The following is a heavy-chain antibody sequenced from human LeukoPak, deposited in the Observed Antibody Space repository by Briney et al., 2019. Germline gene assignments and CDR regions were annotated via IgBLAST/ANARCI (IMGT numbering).Heavy chain of an antibody. CDR1: GGSLSSYY. CDR3: ARDSQSGGYELDY. CDR2: IYYSGST. V-gene: IGHV4-59*01. J-gene: IGHJ4*02. D-gene: IGHD5-12*01. Sequence: SETLSLTCTVSGGSLSSYYWSWIRQPPGKGLEWIGYIYYSGSTNYNPSLKSRATISVDTSKNQFSLKLSSVTAADTAVYYCARDSQSGGYELDYWGQGTLVTVSS.